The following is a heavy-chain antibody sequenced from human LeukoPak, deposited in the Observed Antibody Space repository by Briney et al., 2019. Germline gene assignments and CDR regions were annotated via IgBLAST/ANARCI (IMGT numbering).Heavy chain of an antibody. D-gene: IGHD3-22*01. J-gene: IGHJ4*02. V-gene: IGHV5-51*01. CDR2: IYPGDSDT. CDR3: ARQTAWTYYYDSSGYYYFDY. CDR1: GYSFTSYW. Sequence: RGESLKISCKGSGYSFTSYWIGWVRQMPGKGLEWMGIIYPGDSDTRYSPSFQGQVTISADKSISTAYLQWSSLKASDTAMYYCARQTAWTYYYDSSGYYYFDYWGQGTLVTVSS.